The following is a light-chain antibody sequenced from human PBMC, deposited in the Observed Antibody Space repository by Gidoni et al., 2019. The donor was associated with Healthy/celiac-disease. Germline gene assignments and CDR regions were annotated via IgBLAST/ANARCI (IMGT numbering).Light chain of an antibody. CDR2: DAS. V-gene: IGKV3-11*01. CDR1: QMVSSY. CDR3: QQRSNWPPLT. Sequence: EIVLTQSPATLSLSPGERATLSCRASQMVSSYLAWYHQKPGQAPRLLIYDASNRATGIPARFSGSGSGTDFTLTISSLEPEDFAVYYCQQRSNWPPLTFGGGTKVEIK. J-gene: IGKJ4*01.